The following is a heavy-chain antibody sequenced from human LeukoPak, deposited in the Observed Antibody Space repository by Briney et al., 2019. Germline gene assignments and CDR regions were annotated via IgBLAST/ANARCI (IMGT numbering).Heavy chain of an antibody. CDR2: IYPGDSDT. CDR3: ARYRATDAFDI. D-gene: IGHD1-26*01. J-gene: IGHJ3*02. CDR1: GYSFISYW. Sequence: GQSLKISCKGSGYSFISYWISWCRQLPGKGLEGMGIIYPGDSDTRYSTSLQGQVTISADKSISTDYLQWSSLKASDNAMYYCARYRATDAFDIWGQGTMVTVSS. V-gene: IGHV5-51*01.